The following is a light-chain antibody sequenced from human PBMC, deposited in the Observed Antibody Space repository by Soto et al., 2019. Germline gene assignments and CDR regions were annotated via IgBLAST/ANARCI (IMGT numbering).Light chain of an antibody. CDR1: SSDVGGYNY. CDR2: EVS. CDR3: SSYTNSSTLHAV. Sequence: QSALTQPASVSGSPGQSITISCTGISSDVGGYNYVSWYQQHPGKAPKLMIYEVSNRPSGVSNRFSGSKSGNTASLTISGHQAEDEADYYCSSYTNSSTLHAVFAGGTQLTVL. J-gene: IGLJ7*01. V-gene: IGLV2-14*01.